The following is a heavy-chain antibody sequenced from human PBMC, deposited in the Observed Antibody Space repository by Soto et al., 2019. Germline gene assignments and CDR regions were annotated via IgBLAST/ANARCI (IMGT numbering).Heavy chain of an antibody. CDR2: ISYDGTNK. Sequence: GGSLRLSCAASGFTFNTYAMHWVRQAPGKGLEWVALISYDGTNKYYADSVKGRFTISRDNSKNTLYLQMNSLRAEDTALYYCAREMVVTIFYHYGMDVWGQGTTVTVSS. CDR3: AREMVVTIFYHYGMDV. J-gene: IGHJ6*02. V-gene: IGHV3-30-3*01. D-gene: IGHD4-4*01. CDR1: GFTFNTYA.